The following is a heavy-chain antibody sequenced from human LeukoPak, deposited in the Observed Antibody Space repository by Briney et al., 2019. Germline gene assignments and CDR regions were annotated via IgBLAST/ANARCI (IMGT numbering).Heavy chain of an antibody. Sequence: GGSLRLSCAASGFTFSSYWMSWVRQAPGKGLEWVANIKQDGSEEYYVDSVKGRFTISRDNAKNSLYLQMNSLRAEDTAVYYCARDPGIAAAEFPAYYFDYWGQGTLVTVSS. CDR2: IKQDGSEE. J-gene: IGHJ4*02. CDR1: GFTFSSYW. V-gene: IGHV3-7*01. D-gene: IGHD6-13*01. CDR3: ARDPGIAAAEFPAYYFDY.